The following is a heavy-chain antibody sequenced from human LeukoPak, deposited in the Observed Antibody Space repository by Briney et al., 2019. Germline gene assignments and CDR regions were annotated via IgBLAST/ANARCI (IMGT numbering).Heavy chain of an antibody. Sequence: SETLSLTCTVSGGSITSSSYYWGWIRQPPGNGLEWIGSIYYSGSTYYNPSLKSRFTISVDTSKNQFSLKLSSVTAAYTAAYYCARHFPVGATDGDLDYWGQGTLVTVSS. CDR3: ARHFPVGATDGDLDY. D-gene: IGHD1-26*01. CDR1: GGSITSSSYY. J-gene: IGHJ4*02. V-gene: IGHV4-39*01. CDR2: IYYSGST.